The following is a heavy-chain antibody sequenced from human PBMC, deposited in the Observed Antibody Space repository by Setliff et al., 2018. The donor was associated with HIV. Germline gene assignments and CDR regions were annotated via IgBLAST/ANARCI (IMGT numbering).Heavy chain of an antibody. J-gene: IGHJ4*02. CDR1: GYTFTDYF. V-gene: IGHV1-2*02. CDR3: ARQLSNSLES. Sequence: ASVKVSCKASGYTFTDYFIHWVRQAPGQGLEWMGWISPHNGDTTIPQRFQGRVTMTTDTSINTAYMELRGLRSDDTAVYYCARQLSNSLESWGQGTLVTVS. CDR2: ISPHNGDT. D-gene: IGHD7-27*01.